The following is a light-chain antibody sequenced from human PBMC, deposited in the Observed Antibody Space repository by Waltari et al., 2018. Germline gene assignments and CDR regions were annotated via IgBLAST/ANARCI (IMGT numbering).Light chain of an antibody. CDR3: GSWDSSLSARV. Sequence: QSVLTQPPSLSAAPGQMVTISCSGSTSNIASNSVSWYQQVPGTAPKLLIDDNDHRPSTIPHRFSGSKSGTSATLGITGLQTGDEAEYFCGSWDSSLSARVFGGGTKLTVL. CDR1: TSNIASNS. V-gene: IGLV1-51*01. CDR2: DND. J-gene: IGLJ3*02.